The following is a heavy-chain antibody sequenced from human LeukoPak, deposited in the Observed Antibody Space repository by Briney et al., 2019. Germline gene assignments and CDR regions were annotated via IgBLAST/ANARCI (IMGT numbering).Heavy chain of an antibody. CDR2: VYYSGST. CDR1: GGSISSYY. CDR3: AHSSGWYYFDY. J-gene: IGHJ4*02. D-gene: IGHD6-13*01. Sequence: SETLSLTCTVSGGSISSYYWSWIRQPPGKGLEWIGYVYYSGSTNYNPSLKIRVTISVDRSKNQSSLKLSSVTAADTAVCYCAHSSGWYYFDYWGQGTLVTVSS. V-gene: IGHV4-59*01.